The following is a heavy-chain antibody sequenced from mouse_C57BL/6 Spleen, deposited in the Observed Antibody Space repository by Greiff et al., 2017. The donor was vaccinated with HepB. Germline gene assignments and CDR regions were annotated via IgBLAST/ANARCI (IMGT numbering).Heavy chain of an antibody. Sequence: VQLQQPGAELVKPGASVKLSCKASSYTFTSYWMHWVKQRPGQGLEWIGMIHPNSGSTNYNEKFKSKATLTVDKSSSTAYMQLSSLTSEDSAVYYCARGGDGSSPYYWGQGTSVTVSS. D-gene: IGHD1-1*01. CDR2: IHPNSGST. CDR3: ARGGDGSSPYY. CDR1: SYTFTSYW. V-gene: IGHV1-64*01. J-gene: IGHJ4*01.